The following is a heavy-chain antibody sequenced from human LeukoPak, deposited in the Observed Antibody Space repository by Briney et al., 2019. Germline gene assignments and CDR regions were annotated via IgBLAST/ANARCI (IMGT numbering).Heavy chain of an antibody. V-gene: IGHV4-59*01. CDR1: GGSISSYY. D-gene: IGHD6-19*01. Sequence: PSETLSLTCTVSGGSISSYYWSWIRQPPGKGLEWIGYIYYSGSTNYNPSLKSRVTISVDTSKNQFSLKLSSVTAADTAVYYCARGKGGSFQWLVRGYYFDYWGQGTLVTVSS. J-gene: IGHJ4*02. CDR2: IYYSGST. CDR3: ARGKGGSFQWLVRGYYFDY.